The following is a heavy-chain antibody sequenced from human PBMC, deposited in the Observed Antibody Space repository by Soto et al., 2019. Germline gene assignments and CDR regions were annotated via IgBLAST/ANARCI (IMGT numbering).Heavy chain of an antibody. D-gene: IGHD3-3*01. CDR1: GDSISGDY. V-gene: IGHV4-59*01. CDR2: TYDTGRT. J-gene: IGHJ6*03. Sequence: QVQLQESGPGLVKPSETLSLTCTVSGDSISGDYWSWIRQAPGKGLEWIGYTYDTGRTDYNPSLKRQVTMSVNTSKHNFSLELTSETAADTAVYYCARNQAGTVFGLPTHFYYMDVWGKGTTVTVSS. CDR3: ARNQAGTVFGLPTHFYYMDV.